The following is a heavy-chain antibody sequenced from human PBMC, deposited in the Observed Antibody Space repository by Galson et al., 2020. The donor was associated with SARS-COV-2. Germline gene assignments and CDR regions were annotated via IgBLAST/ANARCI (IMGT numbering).Heavy chain of an antibody. J-gene: IGHJ4*02. V-gene: IGHV4-61*02. D-gene: IGHD3-22*01. Sequence: SETLSLTCTVSDGSIRSGHFFWSWVRQPAGKGLEWIGRVHSSGSTNYSPSLERRVSRSRNTSKNQFSRKLRYVTAADTAIYYCARGIYYESSGYFGGLDYWGQGTLVTVSS. CDR2: VHSSGST. CDR3: ARGIYYESSGYFGGLDY. CDR1: DGSIRSGHFF.